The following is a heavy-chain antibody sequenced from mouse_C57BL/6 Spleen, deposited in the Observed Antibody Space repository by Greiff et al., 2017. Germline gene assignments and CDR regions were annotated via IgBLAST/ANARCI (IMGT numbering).Heavy chain of an antibody. J-gene: IGHJ1*03. D-gene: IGHD3-1*01. CDR1: GFNIKDDY. CDR3: TPGPWYFDV. CDR2: IDPENGDT. V-gene: IGHV14-4*01. Sequence: VQLQQSGAELVRPGASVKLSCTASGFNIKDDYMHWVKQRPEQGLEWIGWIDPENGDTEYASKFQGKATITADTSSNTAYLQLSSLTSEDTAFYYCTPGPWYFDVWGTGTTVTVSS.